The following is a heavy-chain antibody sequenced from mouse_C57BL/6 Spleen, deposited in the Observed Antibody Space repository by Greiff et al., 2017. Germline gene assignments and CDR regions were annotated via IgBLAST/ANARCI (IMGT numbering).Heavy chain of an antibody. Sequence: VQLQQSGPELVKPGASVKLSCKASGYTFTSYDISWVKQRPGQGLEWIGRIYPRDGSTKYNEKFKGKATLTVDTSSSTAYMELLSLTSEDSAVYFCARSAAYYSVSCFDYWGQGTTLTVSS. J-gene: IGHJ2*01. CDR1: GYTFTSYD. CDR3: ARSAAYYSVSCFDY. CDR2: IYPRDGST. V-gene: IGHV1-85*01. D-gene: IGHD2-12*01.